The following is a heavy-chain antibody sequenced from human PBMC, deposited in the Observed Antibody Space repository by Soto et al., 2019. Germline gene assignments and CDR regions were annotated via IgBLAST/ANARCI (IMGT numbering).Heavy chain of an antibody. V-gene: IGHV4-59*01. J-gene: IGHJ4*02. Sequence: QVQLQESGPGLVKPSETLSLTCTISGGPISSYYWSWIRQPPGKGLEWIGDVYYTGSTNYNPSLKSRITISPDPSRNQFSLNLSSVAAADTAVYYCARCSPYYDFWSGLRFFDHWGQGILVTVSS. D-gene: IGHD3-3*01. CDR1: GGPISSYY. CDR2: VYYTGST. CDR3: ARCSPYYDFWSGLRFFDH.